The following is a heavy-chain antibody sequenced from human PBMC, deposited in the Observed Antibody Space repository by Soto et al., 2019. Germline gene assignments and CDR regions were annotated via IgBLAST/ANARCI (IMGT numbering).Heavy chain of an antibody. V-gene: IGHV4-31*03. J-gene: IGHJ4*02. Sequence: SKTLSLTCTVSDGSISSGGYYWSWIRQHPGKGLEWVGYSYYTGSSYYNPSLKRRVTISVDAYKNQLSLRLASVPAADTAVYYCARGLRGYSRYDYFDYWGQGIPVTVSS. D-gene: IGHD5-12*01. CDR2: SYYTGSS. CDR3: ARGLRGYSRYDYFDY. CDR1: DGSISSGGYY.